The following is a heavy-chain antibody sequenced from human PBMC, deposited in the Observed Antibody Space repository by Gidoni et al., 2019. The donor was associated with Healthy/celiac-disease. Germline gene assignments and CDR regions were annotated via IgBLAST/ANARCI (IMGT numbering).Heavy chain of an antibody. V-gene: IGHV3-7*03. CDR2: IKQDGSEK. J-gene: IGHJ4*02. D-gene: IGHD6-13*01. Sequence: EVQLVESGGGLVQPGGSLRLSCAASGFTFSSYWMSWVRQAPGKGLEWVANIKQDGSEKYYVDSVKGRFTISRDNAKNSLYLQMNSLRAEDTAVYCCARDADIAAAIFDYWGQGTLVTVSS. CDR3: ARDADIAAAIFDY. CDR1: GFTFSSYW.